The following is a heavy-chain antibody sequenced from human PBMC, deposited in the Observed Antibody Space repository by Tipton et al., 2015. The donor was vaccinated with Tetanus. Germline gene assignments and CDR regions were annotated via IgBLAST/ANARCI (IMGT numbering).Heavy chain of an antibody. D-gene: IGHD2-15*01. CDR2: SWYDGTDK. J-gene: IGHJ4*02. V-gene: IGHV3-33*01. Sequence: CLRLSCAASGFIFSSYGIHWVRQAPGKGLEWVAVSWYDGTDKYYADSVKGRFTISRDNSKNTLYLQMNSLRAEDTAVYYCAREADCSGGSCFSGDFDNWGQGTQVTVSS. CDR3: AREADCSGGSCFSGDFDN. CDR1: GFIFSSYG.